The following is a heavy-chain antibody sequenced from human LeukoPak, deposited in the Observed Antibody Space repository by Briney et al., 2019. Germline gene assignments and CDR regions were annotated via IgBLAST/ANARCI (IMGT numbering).Heavy chain of an antibody. D-gene: IGHD3-22*01. J-gene: IGHJ4*02. Sequence: GGSLRLSXAASGFTVSSNYMTWVRQAPGKGLEWVSVIYRGGTTYYADSVKGRFTISRDNSKNTLYLQMNSLRAEDTAVYYCARDGYDSNGYSGYWGQGTLVTVSS. CDR2: IYRGGTT. CDR3: ARDGYDSNGYSGY. V-gene: IGHV3-53*01. CDR1: GFTVSSNY.